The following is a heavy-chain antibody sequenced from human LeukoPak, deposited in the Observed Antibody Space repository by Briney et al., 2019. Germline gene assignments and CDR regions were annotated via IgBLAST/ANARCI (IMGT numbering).Heavy chain of an antibody. D-gene: IGHD6-19*01. V-gene: IGHV3-7*01. J-gene: IGHJ3*02. CDR1: GFTFSNSW. Sequence: GGSLRLSCVASGFTFSNSWMTWVRQVPGKGLEWVANINQDENKKNYVDSVKGRFTVSRDNAKNSLYLQMNNLRADDTAIYYCARDYSPSMSGSAWYDAFDIWGLGTMVTVSS. CDR3: ARDYSPSMSGSAWYDAFDI. CDR2: INQDENKK.